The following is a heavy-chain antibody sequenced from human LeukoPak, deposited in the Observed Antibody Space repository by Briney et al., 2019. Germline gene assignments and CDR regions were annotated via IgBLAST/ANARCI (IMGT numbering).Heavy chain of an antibody. D-gene: IGHD1-26*01. V-gene: IGHV1-2*02. CDR3: ARAESGSSGCFDY. CDR1: GYTFTGYY. CDR2: INPNSGGT. J-gene: IGHJ4*02. Sequence: GASVKVSCKASGYTFTGYYMHWVRQAPGQGLEWMGWINPNSGGTNYAQKFQGRVTMTRDTSISTAYMELSRLRSDDTAVYYCARAESGSSGCFDYWGQGTLVTVSS.